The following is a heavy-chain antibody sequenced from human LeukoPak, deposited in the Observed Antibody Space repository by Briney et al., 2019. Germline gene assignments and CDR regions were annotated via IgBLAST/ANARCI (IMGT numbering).Heavy chain of an antibody. Sequence: ASVEVSCKASGYTFTGYYMHWVRQAPGQGLEWMGWINTNSCGTNYAQKFQGRVTMTRDTSISTAYMELSRLRSDDTAVYYCARAEGRGYSGYDGLVSYWGQGTLVTVSS. V-gene: IGHV1-2*02. CDR2: INTNSCGT. CDR1: GYTFTGYY. CDR3: ARAEGRGYSGYDGLVSY. J-gene: IGHJ4*02. D-gene: IGHD5-12*01.